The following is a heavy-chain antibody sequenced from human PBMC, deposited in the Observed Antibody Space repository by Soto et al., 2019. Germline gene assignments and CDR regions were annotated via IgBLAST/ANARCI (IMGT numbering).Heavy chain of an antibody. CDR3: ARVVTMVRGVIIRTRYYYGMDV. CDR2: IYYSGST. D-gene: IGHD3-10*01. CDR1: GGSISSGGYY. V-gene: IGHV4-31*03. J-gene: IGHJ6*02. Sequence: QVQLQESGPGLVKPSQTLSLTCTVSGGSISSGGYYWSWIRQHPGKGLEWIGYIYYSGSTYYNPSLKSRVTKSFDTCKNQFSLKLSSVTAADTAVYYCARVVTMVRGVIIRTRYYYGMDVWGQGTTVTVSS.